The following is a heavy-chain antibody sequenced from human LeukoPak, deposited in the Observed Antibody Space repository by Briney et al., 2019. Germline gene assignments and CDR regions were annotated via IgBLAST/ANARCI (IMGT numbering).Heavy chain of an antibody. D-gene: IGHD2-15*01. CDR2: IYYDGST. Sequence: SETLSLTCTVSGGSISTYYWSWIRQPPGEGLEWIGYIYYDGSTIYNPSLKSRVTISVDTSKNQFSLKLSSVTAADTAVYYCARCSSGGSCYVVEWGQGALVTVSS. V-gene: IGHV4-59*01. J-gene: IGHJ4*02. CDR1: GGSISTYY. CDR3: ARCSSGGSCYVVE.